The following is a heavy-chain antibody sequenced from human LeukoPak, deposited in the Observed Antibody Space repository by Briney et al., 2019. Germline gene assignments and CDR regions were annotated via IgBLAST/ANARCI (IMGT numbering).Heavy chain of an antibody. Sequence: PSQTLSLTCTVSGGSISSGGYYWSWIRQHPGQGLEWIGYIYYSGSTYYNPSLKSRVTISVDTSKNQFSLKLSSVTAADTAVYYCARAARPGDYYYYGMDVWGQGTTVTVSS. CDR1: GGSISSGGYY. CDR2: IYYSGST. V-gene: IGHV4-31*03. CDR3: ARAARPGDYYYYGMDV. J-gene: IGHJ6*02. D-gene: IGHD6-6*01.